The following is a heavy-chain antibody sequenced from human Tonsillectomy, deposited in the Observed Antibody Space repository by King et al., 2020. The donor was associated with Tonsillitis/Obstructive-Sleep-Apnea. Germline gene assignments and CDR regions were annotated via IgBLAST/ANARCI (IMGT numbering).Heavy chain of an antibody. D-gene: IGHD6-19*01. V-gene: IGHV4-34*01. CDR1: GGSFSGYY. Sequence: VQLQQWGAGLLKPSETLSLTCAVYGGSFSGYYWSWIRQPPGKGLEWIGEINHSGSTNYNPSLKSRVTISVDTSKNQFSLKQSSVTAADTAVYYCARVAVAGTGWFDPCGLGTLVTVSS. J-gene: IGHJ5*02. CDR3: ARVAVAGTGWFDP. CDR2: INHSGST.